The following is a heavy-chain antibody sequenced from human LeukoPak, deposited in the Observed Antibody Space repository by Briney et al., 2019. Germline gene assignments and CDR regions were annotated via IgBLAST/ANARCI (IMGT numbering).Heavy chain of an antibody. D-gene: IGHD3-16*01. J-gene: IGHJ4*02. Sequence: SQTLSLTCAISGDSVSSNSAAWNWIRQSPSRGLEWLGRTYYRSRWYNDYTISVKSRISINPDTSKNQFSLQLESVTPEDTAVYYCARFDYGAPDYWGQGTLVTVSS. CDR1: GDSVSSNSAA. CDR3: ARFDYGAPDY. CDR2: TYYRSRWYN. V-gene: IGHV6-1*01.